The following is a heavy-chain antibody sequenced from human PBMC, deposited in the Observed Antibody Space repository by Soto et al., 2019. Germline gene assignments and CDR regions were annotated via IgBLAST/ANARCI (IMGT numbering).Heavy chain of an antibody. CDR1: GGSISSDKW. Sequence: QVLLQESGPGLVKPSGTLALTCAVSGGSISSDKWWTWVRQPPGKGLEWIGEISHRGSTNYSPSFKSRLSLSVDTTKTQFSLRLTSVTAADTAVYYCAAIPLTSGVVSGRFDPWGQGIMVTVSS. J-gene: IGHJ5*02. CDR3: AAIPLTSGVVSGRFDP. CDR2: ISHRGST. D-gene: IGHD3-3*01. V-gene: IGHV4-4*02.